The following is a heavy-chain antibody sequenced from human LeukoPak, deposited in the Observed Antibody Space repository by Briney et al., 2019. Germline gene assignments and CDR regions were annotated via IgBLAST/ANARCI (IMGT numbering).Heavy chain of an antibody. V-gene: IGHV1-2*02. CDR2: INPNSGGT. Sequence: ASVKVSCKASRYTFTGYYMHWVRQAPGQGLEWMGWINPNSGGTNYAQKFQGGVTMTRDTSISTAYMELSRLRSDDTAVYYCARGGWNYPNWFDPWGQGTLVTVSS. D-gene: IGHD1-7*01. J-gene: IGHJ5*02. CDR1: RYTFTGYY. CDR3: ARGGWNYPNWFDP.